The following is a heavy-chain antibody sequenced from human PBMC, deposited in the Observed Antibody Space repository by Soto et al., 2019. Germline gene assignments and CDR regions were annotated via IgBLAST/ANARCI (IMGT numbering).Heavy chain of an antibody. CDR1: GGSISSSSYY. V-gene: IGHV4-39*01. D-gene: IGHD3-10*01. Sequence: SETLSLTCTVSGGSISSSSYYWGWIRQPPGKGLEWIGSIYYSGSTYYNPSLKSRVTISVDTSKNQFSLKLSSVTAADTAVYYCARQASGSYTDFDYWGQGTLVTVSS. CDR2: IYYSGST. J-gene: IGHJ4*02. CDR3: ARQASGSYTDFDY.